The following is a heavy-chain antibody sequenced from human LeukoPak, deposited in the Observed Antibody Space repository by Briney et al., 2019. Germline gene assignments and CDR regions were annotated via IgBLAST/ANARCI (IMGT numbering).Heavy chain of an antibody. Sequence: GSLRLSCAASGFTFSSYWMGWVRQAPGKGLEWVANIKQDGSEKYYVDSVKGRFTISRDNAKNSLYPQMNSLRAEDTAVYYCAELGITMIGGVWGKGTTVTISS. D-gene: IGHD3-10*02. CDR3: AELGITMIGGV. CDR2: IKQDGSEK. V-gene: IGHV3-7*01. CDR1: GFTFSSYW. J-gene: IGHJ6*04.